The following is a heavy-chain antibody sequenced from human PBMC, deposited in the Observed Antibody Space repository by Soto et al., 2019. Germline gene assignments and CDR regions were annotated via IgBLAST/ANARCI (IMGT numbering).Heavy chain of an antibody. CDR1: GYNFVTFV. J-gene: IGHJ4*02. V-gene: IGHV1-18*01. CDR3: ARLAPCAGDPCYSRPLAL. D-gene: IGHD2-21*01. Sequence: QVQLLQSGAEVKEPGASVKVACKASGYNFVTFVVSWVRQAPGQGLEWIGWITPDNGNTNYAQRFQGRATTTTDTSTSTAYMEVRSLRSDDTAVYYCARLAPCAGDPCYSRPLALWGQGALVTVSS. CDR2: ITPDNGNT.